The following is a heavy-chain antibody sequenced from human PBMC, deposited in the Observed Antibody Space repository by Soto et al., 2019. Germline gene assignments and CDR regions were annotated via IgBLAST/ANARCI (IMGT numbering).Heavy chain of an antibody. CDR3: ARQRTTVVTQAYFDH. CDR2: IYYSGRT. CDR1: GESISSSSYY. Sequence: LTCIVSGESISSSSYYWGWIRQPPGKGLEWIGSIYYSGRTYYNPSFKSRVTISIDTSKNQFSLKLSSVTATDTAVYYCARQRTTVVTQAYFDHWGQGALVTV. V-gene: IGHV4-39*01. J-gene: IGHJ4*02. D-gene: IGHD4-17*01.